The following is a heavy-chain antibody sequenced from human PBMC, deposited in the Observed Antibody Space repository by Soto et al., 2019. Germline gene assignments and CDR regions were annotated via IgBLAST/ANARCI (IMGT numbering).Heavy chain of an antibody. CDR1: GFTFSSYA. Sequence: QVQLVESGRGVVQPGRSLRLSCAASGFTFSSYAMHWIRQAPGKGLEWVAVISYDGSNKYYADSVKGRFTISRDNSKNTLYLQMNSLRAEDTAVYYCARDLAVVAATHNFDYWGQGTLVTVSS. D-gene: IGHD2-15*01. V-gene: IGHV3-30-3*01. CDR3: ARDLAVVAATHNFDY. CDR2: ISYDGSNK. J-gene: IGHJ4*02.